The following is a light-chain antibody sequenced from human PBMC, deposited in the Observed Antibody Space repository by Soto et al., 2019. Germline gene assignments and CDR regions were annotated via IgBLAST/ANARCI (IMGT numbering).Light chain of an antibody. J-gene: IGLJ2*01. Sequence: QSVLTQPPSVSGAPGPTVTISCTGSSSNIGARYEVHWYQQLPGTAPKLLIYEDIKRPSGVPDRFSGSKSGASASLAITGLLSEDEAEYYCQSYDSSLSAVVFGGGTKLTVL. CDR3: QSYDSSLSAVV. CDR1: SSNIGARYE. V-gene: IGLV1-40*01. CDR2: EDI.